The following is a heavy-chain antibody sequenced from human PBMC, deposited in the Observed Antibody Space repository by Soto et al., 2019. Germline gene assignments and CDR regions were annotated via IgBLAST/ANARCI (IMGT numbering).Heavy chain of an antibody. Sequence: GSLRLSCAASVFTFSSYAMSWVRQAPGKGLEWVSSISGSGGSTYYADSVKGRFTVSRDNSKNTLYLQMNSLRAEDTAVYYCAKARYYDSTGYLYYFDYWGQGTLVTVSS. CDR3: AKARYYDSTGYLYYFDY. CDR2: ISGSGGST. V-gene: IGHV3-23*01. J-gene: IGHJ4*02. CDR1: VFTFSSYA. D-gene: IGHD3-22*01.